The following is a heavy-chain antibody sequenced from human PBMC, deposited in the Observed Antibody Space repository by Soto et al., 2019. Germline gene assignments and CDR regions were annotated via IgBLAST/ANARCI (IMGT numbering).Heavy chain of an antibody. CDR1: GFTFSSYG. CDR2: ISYDGSNK. Sequence: PGGSLRLSCAAYGFTFSSYGMHWVRQAPGKGLEWVAVISYDGSNKYYADSVKGRFTISRDNSKNTLYLQMNSLRAEDTAVYYCAKDSYGEFHFDYWGQGTLVTVSS. D-gene: IGHD3-10*01. V-gene: IGHV3-30*18. CDR3: AKDSYGEFHFDY. J-gene: IGHJ4*02.